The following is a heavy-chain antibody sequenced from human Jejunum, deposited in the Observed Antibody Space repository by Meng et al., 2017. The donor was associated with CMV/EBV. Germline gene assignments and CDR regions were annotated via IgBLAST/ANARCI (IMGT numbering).Heavy chain of an antibody. CDR3: AKPLSPYDFWSGTDY. V-gene: IGHV3-9*01. J-gene: IGHJ4*02. D-gene: IGHD3-3*01. CDR1: GFTFDDYA. CDR2: ISWNSGKI. Sequence: GFTFDDYAMHWFRQPPGKGLEWVSGISWNSGKIDYADSVKGRFTISRDNAKSSLYLQMNSLKPEDTAFYYCAKPLSPYDFWSGTDYWGQGTLVTVSS.